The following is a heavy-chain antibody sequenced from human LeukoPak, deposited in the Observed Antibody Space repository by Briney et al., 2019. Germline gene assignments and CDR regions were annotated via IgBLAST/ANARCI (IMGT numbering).Heavy chain of an antibody. CDR3: ARGMLAPAGTRGSYYGLDV. CDR1: GFTFSGSA. J-gene: IGHJ6*02. D-gene: IGHD6-13*01. CDR2: IRSRSNTYAS. Sequence: GGSLRLSCAASGFTFSGSAMHWVRQASGKGLEWVGRIRSRSNTYASAYAASVKGRFTISRDDSKNTAYLQMSSRKTEDTAVYYCARGMLAPAGTRGSYYGLDVWGQGTTVTVSS. V-gene: IGHV3-73*01.